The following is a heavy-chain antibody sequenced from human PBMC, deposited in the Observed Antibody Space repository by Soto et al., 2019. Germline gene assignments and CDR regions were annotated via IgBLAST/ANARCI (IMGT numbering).Heavy chain of an antibody. CDR1: GFTFSSYS. V-gene: IGHV3-48*01. CDR2: ISSSSSTI. CDR3: ARVTIFGVVTVSDAFDI. D-gene: IGHD3-3*01. Sequence: EVQLVESGGGLVQPGGSLRLSCAASGFTFSSYSMNWVRQAPGKGLEWVSYISSSSSTIYYADSVKGRFTIYRENAKNSLYLQMNSLRAEDTAVYYCARVTIFGVVTVSDAFDIWGQGTMVTVSS. J-gene: IGHJ3*02.